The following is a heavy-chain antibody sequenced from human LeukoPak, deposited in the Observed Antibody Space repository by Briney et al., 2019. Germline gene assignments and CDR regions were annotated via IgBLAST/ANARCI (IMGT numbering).Heavy chain of an antibody. Sequence: GGSLRLSCAASGFTFSGSAMHWVRQASGKGLEWVGRIRSKANSYATAYAASVKGRFTISRNDSKNTAYLQMNSLKTEDTAVYYCTREYSSIDWFDPWGQGTLVTVSS. CDR3: TREYSSIDWFDP. CDR1: GFTFSGSA. J-gene: IGHJ5*02. D-gene: IGHD6-6*01. V-gene: IGHV3-73*01. CDR2: IRSKANSYAT.